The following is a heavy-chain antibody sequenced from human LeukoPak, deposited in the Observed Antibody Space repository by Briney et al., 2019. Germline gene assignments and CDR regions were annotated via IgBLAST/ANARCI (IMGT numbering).Heavy chain of an antibody. V-gene: IGHV3-7*04. CDR3: ARGPRGDSSGYYYFYFDY. CDR1: GFTFSSYW. J-gene: IGHJ4*02. Sequence: GGSLRLSCAASGFTFSSYWMSWVRQAPGKGLEWVAIIKQDGSEKYCVDSVKGRFTISRDNAKNSLYLQMNSLRVEDTAVYYCARGPRGDSSGYYYFYFDYWGQGTLVTVSS. D-gene: IGHD3-22*01. CDR2: IKQDGSEK.